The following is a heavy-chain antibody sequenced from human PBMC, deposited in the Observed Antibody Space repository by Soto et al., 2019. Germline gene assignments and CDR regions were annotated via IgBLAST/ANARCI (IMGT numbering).Heavy chain of an antibody. J-gene: IGHJ5*01. CDR1: GLTFSGYG. CDR2: ITYDGSST. D-gene: IGHD3-10*01. CDR3: AKDQTGRGWRTFHS. Sequence: QVQMVESGGGVVQPGTSLRLSCVVTGLTFSGYGMHWVRQAPGKRLEWVADITYDGSSTYYADAVKGRFTVSRDNSKNILYLQMTSLRGDDTAMYYFAKDQTGRGWRTFHSWGPGTLVIVYS. V-gene: IGHV3-30*18.